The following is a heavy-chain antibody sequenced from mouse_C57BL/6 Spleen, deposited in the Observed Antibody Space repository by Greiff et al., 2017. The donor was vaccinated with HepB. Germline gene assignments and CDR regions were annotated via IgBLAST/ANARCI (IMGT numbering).Heavy chain of an antibody. Sequence: VQLQQPGAELVKPGASVKLSCKASGYTFTSYWMHGVKQRPGRGLERIGRIDPNSGGTKYNEKFKSKATLTVDKPSSTAYMQLSSLTSEDSAVYYCARYGYYDHGAWFAYWGQGTLVTVSA. CDR2: IDPNSGGT. CDR1: GYTFTSYW. J-gene: IGHJ3*01. D-gene: IGHD2-4*01. V-gene: IGHV1-72*01. CDR3: ARYGYYDHGAWFAY.